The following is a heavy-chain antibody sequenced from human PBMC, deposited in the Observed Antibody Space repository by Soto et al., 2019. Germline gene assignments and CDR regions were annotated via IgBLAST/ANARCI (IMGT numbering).Heavy chain of an antibody. D-gene: IGHD3-3*01. CDR3: ARILNLRPYYDFWRGPKGSAYFDY. CDR1: GGSISSGGYY. CDR2: IYYSGST. V-gene: IGHV4-31*03. J-gene: IGHJ4*02. Sequence: SETLSLTCTVSGGSISSGGYYWSWIRQHPGKGLEWIGYIYYSGSTYYNPSLKSRVTISVDTSKNQFSLKLSSVTAADTAVYYCARILNLRPYYDFWRGPKGSAYFDYWGQGTLVTVSS.